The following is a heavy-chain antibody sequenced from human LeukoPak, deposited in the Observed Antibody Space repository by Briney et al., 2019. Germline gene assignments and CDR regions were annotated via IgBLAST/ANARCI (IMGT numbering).Heavy chain of an antibody. CDR2: IIPIFGTA. D-gene: IGHD3-10*01. V-gene: IGHV1-69*13. CDR3: ARDSSGVMSYYYYYMDV. CDR1: GGTFSSYA. Sequence: SVKVSCKASGGTFSSYAISWVRRAPGQGLEWMGGIIPIFGTANYAQKFQGRVTITADESTSTAYMELSSLRSEDTAVYYCARDSSGVMSYYYYYMDVWGKGTTVTVSS. J-gene: IGHJ6*03.